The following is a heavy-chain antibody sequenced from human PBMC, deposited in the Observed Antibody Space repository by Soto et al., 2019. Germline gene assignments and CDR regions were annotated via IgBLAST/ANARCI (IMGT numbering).Heavy chain of an antibody. CDR2: IIPIFGTA. CDR1: GGTFSSYA. D-gene: IGHD6-19*01. J-gene: IGHJ5*02. V-gene: IGHV1-69*06. CDR3: ALNSSGWYENWFDP. Sequence: GASVKVSCKASGGTFSSYAISWVRQAPGQGLEWMGGIIPIFGTANYAQKFQGRVTITADKSTSTAYMELSSLRSEDTAVYYCALNSSGWYENWFDPWGQGTLVTVS.